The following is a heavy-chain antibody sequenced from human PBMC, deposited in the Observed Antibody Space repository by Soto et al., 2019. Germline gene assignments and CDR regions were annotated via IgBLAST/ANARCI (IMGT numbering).Heavy chain of an antibody. Sequence: SQTLSLTCVISGDSVSSNTAAWNWIRQSPSRGLEWLGRTYYRSRWYNDYAASVQSRISINPDKSKNQFSLQLNSVTPEDTAVYYCARDYFATGRDSNWLDPWGQGTLVTVSS. J-gene: IGHJ5*02. CDR1: GDSVSSNTAA. CDR3: ARDYFATGRDSNWLDP. V-gene: IGHV6-1*01. D-gene: IGHD3-10*01. CDR2: TYYRSRWYN.